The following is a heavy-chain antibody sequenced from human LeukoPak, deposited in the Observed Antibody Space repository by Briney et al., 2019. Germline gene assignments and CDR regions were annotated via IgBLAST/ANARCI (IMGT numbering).Heavy chain of an antibody. CDR3: ASSPSDYYDSSGYPNWFDP. CDR1: GYSISSGYY. CDR2: IYHSGST. J-gene: IGHJ5*02. Sequence: SETLSLTRTVSGYSISSGYYWGWIRQPPGKGLEWIGSIYHSGSTYYNPSLKSRVTISVDTSKNQFSLKLSSVTAADTAVYYCASSPSDYYDSSGYPNWFDPWGQGTLVTVSS. D-gene: IGHD3-22*01. V-gene: IGHV4-38-2*02.